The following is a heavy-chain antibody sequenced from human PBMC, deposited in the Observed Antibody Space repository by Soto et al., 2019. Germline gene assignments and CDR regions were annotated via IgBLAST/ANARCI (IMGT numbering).Heavy chain of an antibody. CDR1: GFTVSSNY. CDR2: IYSGGST. V-gene: IGHV3-66*01. D-gene: IGHD4-17*01. CDR3: ARDPRIYGDYVLDY. J-gene: IGHJ4*02. Sequence: EVQLVESGGGLVQPGGSLRLSCAASGFTVSSNYMSWVRQAPGKGLEWVSVIYSGGSTYYADSVKGRFTISRDNSKNTVYLQMKSLGAEDTAVYYWARDPRIYGDYVLDYWGQGTLVTVSS.